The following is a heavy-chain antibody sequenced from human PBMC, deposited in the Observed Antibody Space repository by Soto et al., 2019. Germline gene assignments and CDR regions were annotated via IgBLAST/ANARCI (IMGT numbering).Heavy chain of an antibody. CDR2: IIPIFGTA. Sequence: QVQLVQSGAEVKKPGSSVKVSCKASGGTFSSYAISWVRQAPGQGLEWMGGIIPIFGTANYAQKFQGRVTITGDESTSTAYVELSSLRAEDTAVYYCARDKPNCYDSSGYQGWFDPWGQGTLVTVSS. CDR1: GGTFSSYA. D-gene: IGHD3-22*01. V-gene: IGHV1-69*01. CDR3: ARDKPNCYDSSGYQGWFDP. J-gene: IGHJ5*02.